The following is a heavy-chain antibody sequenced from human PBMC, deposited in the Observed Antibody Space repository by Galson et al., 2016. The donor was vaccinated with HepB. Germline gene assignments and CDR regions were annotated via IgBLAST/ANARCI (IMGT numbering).Heavy chain of an antibody. CDR3: ARDQLPFLTMGRGASNWFDP. CDR2: INPNSGGT. D-gene: IGHD3-10*01. V-gene: IGHV1-2*04. J-gene: IGHJ5*02. CDR1: GYTFTGYY. Sequence: SVKVSCKASGYTFTGYYIHWVRQAPGQGLEWMGWINPNSGGTSYAQKFQGWVTMTRDTSITTAYMELSRLKSGDTAVYYCARDQLPFLTMGRGASNWFDPWGQGTLVTVSS.